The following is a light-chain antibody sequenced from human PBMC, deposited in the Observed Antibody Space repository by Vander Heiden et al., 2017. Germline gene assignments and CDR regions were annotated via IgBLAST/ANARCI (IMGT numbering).Light chain of an antibody. Sequence: DIQTTQSPSSLSASVGDRVTITCQASQDISNYLNWYQQKPGKAPKLLIYDASNLETGVPSRFSGSGSGTDFTFTISSLQPEDLATYYCQQDDNLPITFGQGTRLEIK. V-gene: IGKV1-33*01. CDR3: QQDDNLPIT. CDR1: QDISNY. J-gene: IGKJ5*01. CDR2: DAS.